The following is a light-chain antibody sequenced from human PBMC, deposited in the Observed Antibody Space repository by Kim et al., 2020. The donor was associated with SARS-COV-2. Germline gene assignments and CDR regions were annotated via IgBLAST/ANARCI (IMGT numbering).Light chain of an antibody. Sequence: QAVVTQEPSLTVSPGGTVTLTCGSSTGGVTSGHYPYWLQQKPGQAPRTMIYDTSNKHSWAPARFSGSLLGGKAALTLSGAQPEDEADYYCFLSYSGARVLGGGTQLTVL. CDR3: FLSYSGARV. V-gene: IGLV7-46*01. CDR2: DTS. J-gene: IGLJ3*02. CDR1: TGGVTSGHY.